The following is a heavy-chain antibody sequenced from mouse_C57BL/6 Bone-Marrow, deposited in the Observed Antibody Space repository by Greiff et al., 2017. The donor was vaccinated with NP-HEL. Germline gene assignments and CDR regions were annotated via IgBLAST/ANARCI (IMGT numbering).Heavy chain of an antibody. J-gene: IGHJ4*01. CDR1: GFTFSDYG. Sequence: EVKLVESGGGLVKPGGSLKLSCAASGFTFSDYGMHWVRQAPEKGLEWVAYISSGSSTIYYADTVKGRFTNSRDNAKNTLFLQMTSLRSEDTAMYYCARRYRGLYYYAMDYWGQGTSVTVSS. CDR3: ARRYRGLYYYAMDY. D-gene: IGHD2-12*01. CDR2: ISSGSSTI. V-gene: IGHV5-17*01.